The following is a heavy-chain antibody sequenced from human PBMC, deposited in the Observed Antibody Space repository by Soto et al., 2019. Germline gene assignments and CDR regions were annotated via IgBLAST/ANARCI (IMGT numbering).Heavy chain of an antibody. Sequence: QVQLQESGPGLVKPSQTLSLTCTVSGGSISSGGYYWSWIRQHPGKGLEWIGFIYYSGTTYYNPSLKSRVTVSVDTSKNQCSLKLSSVTAADTAVYYCARKITIVGVVDHDAFDIWGQGTMVTVSS. V-gene: IGHV4-31*03. D-gene: IGHD3-3*01. CDR2: IYYSGTT. CDR1: GGSISSGGYY. J-gene: IGHJ3*02. CDR3: ARKITIVGVVDHDAFDI.